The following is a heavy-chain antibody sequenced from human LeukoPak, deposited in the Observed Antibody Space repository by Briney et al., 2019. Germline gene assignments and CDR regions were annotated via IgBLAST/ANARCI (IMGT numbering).Heavy chain of an antibody. J-gene: IGHJ4*02. CDR2: IYYSGST. CDR1: GGSISSYY. Sequence: PSETLSLTCTVSGGSISSYYWSWIRQPPGKGLEWIGYIYYSGSTNYNPSLKSRVTISLDTSKNQFSLKLSSVTAADTAVYYCARDRPGSYFDYWGQGTLVTVSS. CDR3: ARDRPGSYFDY. V-gene: IGHV4-59*12.